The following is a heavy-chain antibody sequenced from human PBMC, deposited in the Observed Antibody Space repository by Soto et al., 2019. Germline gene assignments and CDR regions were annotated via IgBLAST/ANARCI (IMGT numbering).Heavy chain of an antibody. Sequence: SETLSLTCIVSGESISSSSYCWGWIRQPPGKGLEWIGSIYYSGRTYYNPSFKSRVTISIDTSKNQFSLKLSSVTATDTAVYYCARQRTTVVTQAYFDHWGQGALVTVSS. J-gene: IGHJ4*02. CDR1: GESISSSSYC. CDR2: IYYSGRT. CDR3: ARQRTTVVTQAYFDH. V-gene: IGHV4-39*01. D-gene: IGHD2-21*02.